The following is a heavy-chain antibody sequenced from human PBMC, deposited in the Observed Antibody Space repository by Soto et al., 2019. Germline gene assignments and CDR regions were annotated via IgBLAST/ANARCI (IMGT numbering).Heavy chain of an antibody. CDR1: GGSISSYY. CDR3: ARVEYSSTGGNWFDP. V-gene: IGHV4-59*08. Sequence: QVQLQESGPGLVKPSETLSLTCTVSGGSISSYYWSWIRQPPGKGLEWIGYIYYSGSTNYNPSLKGRVTISVDTSKNQFSLKLSSVTAADTAVYYCARVEYSSTGGNWFDPWGQGTLVTVSS. D-gene: IGHD6-6*01. J-gene: IGHJ5*02. CDR2: IYYSGST.